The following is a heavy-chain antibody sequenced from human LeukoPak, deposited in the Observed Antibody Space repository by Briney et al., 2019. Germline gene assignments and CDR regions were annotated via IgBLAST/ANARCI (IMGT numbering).Heavy chain of an antibody. Sequence: RPGGSLRLSCAASGFTFSSNAMSGVRQAPGKGLEWVSSISGSCGSTYYAHSVKGRVTISKDDSTTTLYLQMNSLRAEDTAVYYCAKSGDYGDPGVFFDYWGQGTLVTVSS. CDR3: AKSGDYGDPGVFFDY. J-gene: IGHJ4*02. D-gene: IGHD4-17*01. CDR2: ISGSCGST. V-gene: IGHV3-23*01. CDR1: GFTFSSNA.